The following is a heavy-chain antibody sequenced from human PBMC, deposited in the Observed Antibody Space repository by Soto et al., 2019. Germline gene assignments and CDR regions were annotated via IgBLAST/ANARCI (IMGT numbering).Heavy chain of an antibody. Sequence: PWGSLRLSCAPSGFDCSTYEMHWVRQAPGNWLEWVSYISSSGSTIYYADSVKGRFTISRENAKNSLYLQMNSLRAEDTAVYYCARGNDILTGDEYYYYGMDVWGQGTTLTVSS. J-gene: IGHJ6*02. D-gene: IGHD3-9*01. V-gene: IGHV3-48*03. CDR2: ISSSGSTI. CDR1: GFDCSTYE. CDR3: ARGNDILTGDEYYYYGMDV.